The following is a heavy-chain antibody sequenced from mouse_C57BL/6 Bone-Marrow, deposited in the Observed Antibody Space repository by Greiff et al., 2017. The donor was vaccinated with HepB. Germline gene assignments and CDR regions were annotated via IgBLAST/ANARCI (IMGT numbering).Heavy chain of an antibody. Sequence: QVQLQQPGAELVKPGASVKLSCKASGYTFTSYWMQWVKQRPGQGLEWIGEIDPSDSYTNYNQKFKGKATLTVDTSSSTAYMQLSSLTSEDSAVYYCARPGSSTWFAYWGQGTLVTVSA. CDR1: GYTFTSYW. V-gene: IGHV1-50*01. CDR3: ARPGSSTWFAY. J-gene: IGHJ3*01. CDR2: IDPSDSYT. D-gene: IGHD1-1*01.